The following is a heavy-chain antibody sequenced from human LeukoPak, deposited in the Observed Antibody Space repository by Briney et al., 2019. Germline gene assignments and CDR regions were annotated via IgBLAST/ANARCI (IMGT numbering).Heavy chain of an antibody. CDR1: GGSINTDD. V-gene: IGHV4-4*07. CDR3: ARDYSSAWTFAD. J-gene: IGHJ4*02. D-gene: IGHD6-19*01. Sequence: SETLSLTCNFSGGSINTDDWSWIRQPAGKGLEWIGRIYSGGSASYNPSLKSRVTISIDKSKSQLYLKLNSLTAADTAVYYCARDYSSAWTFADSGQGTLVTVSS. CDR2: IYSGGSA.